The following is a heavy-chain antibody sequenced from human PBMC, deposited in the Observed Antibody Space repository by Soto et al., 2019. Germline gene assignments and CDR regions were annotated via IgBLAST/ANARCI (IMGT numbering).Heavy chain of an antibody. V-gene: IGHV4-59*01. D-gene: IGHD3-3*01. Sequence: SETLSLTCTVSGGSISSYYWSWIRQPPGKGLEWIGYIYYSGSTNYNPSLKSRVTISVDASKNQFSLKLSSVTAADTAVYYCARGHRPYDFWSGYYPYGMDVWGQGTTVTVSS. CDR1: GGSISSYY. J-gene: IGHJ6*02. CDR3: ARGHRPYDFWSGYYPYGMDV. CDR2: IYYSGST.